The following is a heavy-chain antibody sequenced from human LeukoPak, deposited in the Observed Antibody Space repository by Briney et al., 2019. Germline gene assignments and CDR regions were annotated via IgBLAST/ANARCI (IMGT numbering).Heavy chain of an antibody. J-gene: IGHJ2*01. CDR2: IYYSGST. V-gene: IGHV4-59*08. D-gene: IGHD5-18*01. CDR3: ARSDTAMVNWYFDL. Sequence: PSETLSLTCTVSGGSISSYYWSWIRQPPGKGLEWIGYIYYSGSTNYNPSLKSRVTISVDTSKNQFSLKLSSVTAADTAVYYCARSDTAMVNWYFDLWGRGTLVTVSS. CDR1: GGSISSYY.